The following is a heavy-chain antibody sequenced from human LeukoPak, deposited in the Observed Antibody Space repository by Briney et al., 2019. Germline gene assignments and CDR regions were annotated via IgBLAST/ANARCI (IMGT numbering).Heavy chain of an antibody. J-gene: IGHJ6*04. CDR3: ARRFAAQLAFVDV. D-gene: IGHD3-3*02. CDR1: GFTFSSYW. V-gene: IGHV3-7*01. CDR2: IKQDGSEK. Sequence: GGSLRLSCAASGFTFSSYWMSWVRQAPGKGLEWVANIKQDGSEKYYVDSVKGRFTISRDNAKNSLYLQMNSLRAEDMAVYYCARRFAAQLAFVDVWGKGTTVTISS.